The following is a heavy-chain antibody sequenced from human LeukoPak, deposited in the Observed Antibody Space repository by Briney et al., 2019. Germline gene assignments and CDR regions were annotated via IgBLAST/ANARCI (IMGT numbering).Heavy chain of an antibody. D-gene: IGHD2-15*01. CDR2: IQHDGKVK. V-gene: IGHV3-7*01. CDR1: GFSISGYW. J-gene: IGHJ1*01. Sequence: EPGGPLRLSCAASGFSISGYWMTWVRQAPGKGPEWVGNIQHDGKVKNYVDSVRGRFTISRDNAKNSVYLQMTSPRAEDSAVYFCGKQCSGGTCPEHWGQGTQVTVSS. CDR3: GKQCSGGTCPEH.